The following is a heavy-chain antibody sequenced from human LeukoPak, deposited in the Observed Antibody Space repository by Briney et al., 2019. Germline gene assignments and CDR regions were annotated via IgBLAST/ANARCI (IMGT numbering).Heavy chain of an antibody. J-gene: IGHJ4*02. Sequence: SETLSLTCAVYGGSFSPYYWSWIRQPPGKGLEWIGEINHSGSTNYNPSLKSRVTISVDTSKNQFSLRLSSVTAADTAVYYCARXGFYCGGDCYVDYWGQGTLVTVSS. CDR1: GGSFSPYY. V-gene: IGHV4-34*01. CDR3: ARXGFYCGGDCYVDY. D-gene: IGHD2-21*02. CDR2: INHSGST.